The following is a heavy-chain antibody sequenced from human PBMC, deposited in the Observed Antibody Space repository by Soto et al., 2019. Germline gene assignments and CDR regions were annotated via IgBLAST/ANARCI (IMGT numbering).Heavy chain of an antibody. CDR3: AKCRVRRFDY. Sequence: VGFLRLPWAAFWCTFSSYAMSRVLQAPGKGLEWVSAISGSGGSTYYADSVKGRFTISRDNSKNTLYLQMNSLRAEDTAVYYGAKCRVRRFDYWGQGTLVTVS. CDR2: ISGSGGST. J-gene: IGHJ4*02. CDR1: WCTFSSYA. V-gene: IGHV3-23*01.